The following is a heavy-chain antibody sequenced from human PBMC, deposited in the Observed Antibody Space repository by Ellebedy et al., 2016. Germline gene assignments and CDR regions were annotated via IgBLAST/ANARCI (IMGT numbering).Heavy chain of an antibody. CDR3: RQGHYFDQ. V-gene: IGHV3-23*01. Sequence: GGSLRLXCEASGFSFRDFFMSWVRQAPGRGLEWVSTISAGSDTTRFADSVKGRFTISRDNSKYTLFLQMNNRRAEDTALYYCRQGHYFDQWGPGALVTVSS. J-gene: IGHJ4*02. CDR2: ISAGSDTT. CDR1: GFSFRDFF.